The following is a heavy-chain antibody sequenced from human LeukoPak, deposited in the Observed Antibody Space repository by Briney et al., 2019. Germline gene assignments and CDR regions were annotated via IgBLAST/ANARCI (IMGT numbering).Heavy chain of an antibody. V-gene: IGHV1-69*13. D-gene: IGHD2-2*01. J-gene: IGHJ4*02. CDR3: ARANFLYCSSTTCLFDY. Sequence: SVRVSCKASGYTFTSNGISWMRQAPGQGLEWMGGIIPIFGTANYAQKFQGRVTITADESTSTAYMELSSLRSEDTAVYYCARANFLYCSSTTCLFDYWGQGTLVIVSS. CDR2: IIPIFGTA. CDR1: GYTFTSNG.